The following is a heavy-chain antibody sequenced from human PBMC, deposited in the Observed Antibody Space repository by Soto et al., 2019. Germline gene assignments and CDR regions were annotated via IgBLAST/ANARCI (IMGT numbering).Heavy chain of an antibody. Sequence: AHLSESGGGLQQPGGSLKLSCEASRFTFSNFAMSWVRQAPGKGLEWVSSFRGDGINTYYADSVKGRFTFSRDNSKNTVYLQMDNLRVEDTAVYHCAKGPLVGANYKFYDMDVWGQGTTVTVSS. V-gene: IGHV3-23*01. CDR1: RFTFSNFA. J-gene: IGHJ6*02. D-gene: IGHD1-26*01. CDR2: FRGDGINT. CDR3: AKGPLVGANYKFYDMDV.